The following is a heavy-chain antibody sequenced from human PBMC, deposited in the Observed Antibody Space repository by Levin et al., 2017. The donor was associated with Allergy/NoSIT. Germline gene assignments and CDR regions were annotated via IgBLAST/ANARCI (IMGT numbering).Heavy chain of an antibody. CDR1: GFTFSFNW. D-gene: IGHD3-16*01. CDR3: AKDCGGATDY. Sequence: GGSLRLSCVGSGFTFSFNWMHWVRQVPGKGLVWVSRINEDGTTTNYADSVKGRFTISRDNSKNTVFLQMNSLRVEDTGVEYCAKDCGGATDYWGQGTLVTVSS. CDR2: INEDGTTT. V-gene: IGHV3-74*01. J-gene: IGHJ4*02.